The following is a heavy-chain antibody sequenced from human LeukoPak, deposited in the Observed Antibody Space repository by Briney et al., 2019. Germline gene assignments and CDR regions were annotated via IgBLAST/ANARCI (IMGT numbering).Heavy chain of an antibody. CDR2: ISHSGST. J-gene: IGHJ1*01. V-gene: IGHV4-59*01. CDR3: AAQYYYASGSYYDAEYFQR. D-gene: IGHD3-10*01. Sequence: SETLSLTCTVSGTSISSYYWPWIRQPPGKGLEWIGYISHSGSTTYNPSLKSRVTISVDTSKNQFSLKLISVTAADTAVYYCAAQYYYASGSYYDAEYFQRWGQGTLVTVSS. CDR1: GTSISSYY.